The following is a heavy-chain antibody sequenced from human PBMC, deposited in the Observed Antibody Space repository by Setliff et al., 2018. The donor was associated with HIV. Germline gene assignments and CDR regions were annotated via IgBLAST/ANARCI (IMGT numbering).Heavy chain of an antibody. V-gene: IGHV5-51*01. D-gene: IGHD2-15*01. Sequence: PGESLKISCKGSGYSFTNYWIGWVRQMPGKGLECMGIIYPGDSETRYSPSFEGQVTISADKSTSTAYLQWSSLKASDTAMYYCARRVDGAFDIWGQGTMVTVSS. CDR3: ARRVDGAFDI. J-gene: IGHJ3*02. CDR2: IYPGDSET. CDR1: GYSFTNYW.